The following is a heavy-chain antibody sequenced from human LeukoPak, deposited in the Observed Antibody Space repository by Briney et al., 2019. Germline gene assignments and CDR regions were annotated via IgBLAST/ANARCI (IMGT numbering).Heavy chain of an antibody. V-gene: IGHV3-21*01. Sequence: GGSLRLSCAASGFTFSSYSMNWVRQAPGKGLEWVSPISSSSSYIYYADSVQGRFTISRDNAKNSLYLQMNSLRAEDTAVYYCARENIAAAGIVWGQGTLVTVSS. CDR2: ISSSSSYI. J-gene: IGHJ4*02. CDR1: GFTFSSYS. D-gene: IGHD6-13*01. CDR3: ARENIAAAGIV.